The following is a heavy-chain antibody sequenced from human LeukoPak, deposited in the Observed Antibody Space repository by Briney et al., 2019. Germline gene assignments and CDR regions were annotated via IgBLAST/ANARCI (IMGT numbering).Heavy chain of an antibody. V-gene: IGHV4-30-4*01. J-gene: IGHJ3*02. CDR3: ARDWGTLTDGFDI. CDR2: IYYSGST. CDR1: GGSISSGDYY. Sequence: PSETLSLTCTVSGGSISSGDYYWSWIRQPPGKGLEWIGYIYYSGSTYYNPSLKSRVTISVDTSKNQFSLKLSSVTAADTAVYYCARDWGTLTDGFDIWGQGTMVIVSS. D-gene: IGHD3-16*01.